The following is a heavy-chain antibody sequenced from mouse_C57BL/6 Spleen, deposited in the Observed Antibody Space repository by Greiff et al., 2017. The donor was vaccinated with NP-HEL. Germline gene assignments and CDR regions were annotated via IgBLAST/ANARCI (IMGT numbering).Heavy chain of an antibody. V-gene: IGHV5-6*02. CDR1: GFTFSSYG. J-gene: IGHJ2*01. CDR2: ISSGGSYT. Sequence: EVMLVESGGDLVKPGGSLKLSCAASGFTFSSYGMSWVRQTPDKRLEWVATISSGGSYTYYPDSVKGRFTISRDNAKNTLYLQMSSLKSEDTAMYYCARLGFIYEGYYFDYWGQGTTLTVSS. D-gene: IGHD2-3*01. CDR3: ARLGFIYEGYYFDY.